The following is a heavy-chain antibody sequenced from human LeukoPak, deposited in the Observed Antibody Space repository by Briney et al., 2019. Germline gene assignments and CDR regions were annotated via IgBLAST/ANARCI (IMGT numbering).Heavy chain of an antibody. D-gene: IGHD5-12*01. V-gene: IGHV3-74*01. J-gene: IGHJ4*02. CDR1: GFTFSSYW. CDR3: STAAVDIVATIDY. Sequence: PGGSLRLSCAASGFTFSSYWMHWVRQVPGKGLVWVSRINSDGSSTSYADSVKGRFTVSRDNAKNTLCLQMNSLRAEDTAVYYCSTAAVDIVATIDYWGQGTLVTVSS. CDR2: INSDGSST.